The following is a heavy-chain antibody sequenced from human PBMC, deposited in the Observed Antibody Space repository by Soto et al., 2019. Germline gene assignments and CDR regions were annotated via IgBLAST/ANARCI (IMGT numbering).Heavy chain of an antibody. CDR1: GFTFSDYY. CDR2: ISSSSSYT. CDR3: ARAKDGRDAFDI. Sequence: QVQLVESGGGLVKPGGSLRLSCAASGFTFSDYYMSWIRQAPGKGLEWVSYISSSSSYTNYADSVKGRFTISRDNAKNSLYLQMNRLRAEDTAVYYCARAKDGRDAFDIWGQGTMVTVSS. V-gene: IGHV3-11*06. J-gene: IGHJ3*02.